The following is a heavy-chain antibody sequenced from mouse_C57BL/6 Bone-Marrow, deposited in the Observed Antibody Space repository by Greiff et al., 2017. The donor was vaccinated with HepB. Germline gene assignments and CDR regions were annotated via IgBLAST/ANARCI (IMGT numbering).Heavy chain of an antibody. Sequence: VQLQQSGPVLVKPGASVKMSCKASGYTFTDYYMNWVKQSHGKSLEWIGVINPYNGGTSYNQKFKGKATLTVDKSSSTAYMELNSLTSEDSAVYYCARRDYDGFPYYFDYWGQGTTLTVSS. CDR3: ARRDYDGFPYYFDY. D-gene: IGHD2-4*01. CDR1: GYTFTDYY. V-gene: IGHV1-19*01. CDR2: INPYNGGT. J-gene: IGHJ2*01.